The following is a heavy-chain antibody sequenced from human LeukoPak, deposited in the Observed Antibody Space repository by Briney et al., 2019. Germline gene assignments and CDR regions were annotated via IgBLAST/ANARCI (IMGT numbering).Heavy chain of an antibody. J-gene: IGHJ3*02. V-gene: IGHV3-30-3*01. D-gene: IGHD4-23*01. CDR1: GFTFSSYA. CDR2: ISYDGSNK. Sequence: GRSLRLSCAASGFTFSSYAMHWVRQAPGKGLEWVAVISYDGSNKYYADSVKGRFTISRDNSKNTLYLQMNSLRAEDTAVYYCAKDLRAWRVTPDAFDIWGQGTMVTVSS. CDR3: AKDLRAWRVTPDAFDI.